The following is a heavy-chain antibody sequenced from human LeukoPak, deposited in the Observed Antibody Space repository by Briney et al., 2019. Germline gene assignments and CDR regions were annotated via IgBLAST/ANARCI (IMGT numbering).Heavy chain of an antibody. CDR3: AREPDRFYYFDY. CDR1: GGTFSSYA. Sequence: SVTVSCKASGGTFSSYAISWVRQAPGQGLEWMGGIIPIFGTANYAQKFQRRVTITADESTSTAYMELSSLRSEDTAVYYCAREPDRFYYFDYWGQGTLVTVSS. CDR2: IIPIFGTA. V-gene: IGHV1-69*01. D-gene: IGHD1-14*01. J-gene: IGHJ4*02.